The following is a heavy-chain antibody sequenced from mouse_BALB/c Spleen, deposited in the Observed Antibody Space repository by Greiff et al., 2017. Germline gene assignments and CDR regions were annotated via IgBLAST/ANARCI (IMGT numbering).Heavy chain of an antibody. J-gene: IGHJ2*01. V-gene: IGHV7-3*02. Sequence: DVKLVESGGGLVQPGGSLRLSCATSGFTFTDYYMSWVRQPPGKALEWLGFIRNKANGYTTEYSASVKGRFTISRDNSKSILYLQMNTLRAEDSATYYCARDLEVRPFDYWGQGTTLTVSS. CDR3: ARDLEVRPFDY. D-gene: IGHD2-14*01. CDR2: IRNKANGYTT. CDR1: GFTFTDYY.